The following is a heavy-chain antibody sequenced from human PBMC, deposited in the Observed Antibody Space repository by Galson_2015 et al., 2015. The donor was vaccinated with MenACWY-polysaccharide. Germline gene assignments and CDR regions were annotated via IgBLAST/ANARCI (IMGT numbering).Heavy chain of an antibody. CDR1: HASISSSY. Sequence: ETLSLTCTVSHASISSSYWSWLRPPADKGLEWIGRIHATGSTTYNPSFRSRVTMSVDLPKNNFSLRLTSVTASDTAIYYCARRSLGNWYFDLWGRGALVTVSS. CDR2: IHATGST. CDR3: ARRSLGNWYFDL. D-gene: IGHD7-27*01. J-gene: IGHJ2*01. V-gene: IGHV4-4*07.